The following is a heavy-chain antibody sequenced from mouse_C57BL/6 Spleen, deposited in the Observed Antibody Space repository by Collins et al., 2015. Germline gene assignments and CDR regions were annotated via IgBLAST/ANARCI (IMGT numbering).Heavy chain of an antibody. J-gene: IGHJ1*03. CDR1: TGYW. V-gene: IGHV1-9*01. Sequence: TGYWIEWVKQRPGHGLEWIGEILPGSGSTNYNENFKGKATFTADSSSNTAYMQLSSLTTEDSAIYYCARGPLYYGSTYGYFDVWGTGTTVTVSS. CDR3: ARGPLYYGSTYGYFDV. D-gene: IGHD1-1*01. CDR2: ILPGSGST.